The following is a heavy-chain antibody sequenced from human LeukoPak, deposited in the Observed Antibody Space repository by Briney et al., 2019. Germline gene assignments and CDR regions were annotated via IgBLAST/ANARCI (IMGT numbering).Heavy chain of an antibody. V-gene: IGHV3-53*04. D-gene: IGHD4-17*01. CDR2: IYSGGST. Sequence: PGGSLRLSCAASGFTVSSNYMSWVRQAPWKGLDWVSVIYSGGSTYYADSVKGRFTISRHNSKNTLYLQMNSLRAEGTAVYYCARESGGDYAYWGQGTLVTVSS. J-gene: IGHJ4*02. CDR1: GFTVSSNY. CDR3: ARESGGDYAY.